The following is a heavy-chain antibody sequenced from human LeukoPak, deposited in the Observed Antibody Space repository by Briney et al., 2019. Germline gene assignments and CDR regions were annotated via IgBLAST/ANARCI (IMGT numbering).Heavy chain of an antibody. V-gene: IGHV1-2*02. CDR2: INPNSGGT. J-gene: IGHJ6*03. CDR1: GYTFTGYY. D-gene: IGHD5-18*01. CDR3: ARDQVPTRRYSYGYPSLSSYYMDV. Sequence: GASVKVSCKASGYTFTGYYMHWVRQAPGQGLEWMGWINPNSGGTNYAQKFQGRVTITRDTSISTAYMELSRLRSDNPAVYYSARDQVPTRRYSYGYPSLSSYYMDVWGNGTTVTVSS.